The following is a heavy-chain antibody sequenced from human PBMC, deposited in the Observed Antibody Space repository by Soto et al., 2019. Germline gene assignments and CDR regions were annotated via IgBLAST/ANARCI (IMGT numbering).Heavy chain of an antibody. V-gene: IGHV5-10-1*01. CDR3: ARQIRHYHSSCIQYYSSGPHL. CDR2: IDPGDSVT. CDR1: RCSLPNSW. J-gene: IGHJ6*02. D-gene: IGHD2-8*01. Sequence: VESLTLSCKGSRCSLPNSWIHWGREMPGKGLEWMGRIDPGDSVTTYNPSFQGHVTMSADTSINTAYLQWSSLKASDTAMYYFARQIRHYHSSCIQYYSSGPHLWGQARTVTVFS.